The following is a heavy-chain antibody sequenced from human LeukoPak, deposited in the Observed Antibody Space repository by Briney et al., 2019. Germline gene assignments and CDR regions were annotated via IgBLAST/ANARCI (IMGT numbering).Heavy chain of an antibody. V-gene: IGHV3-11*04. CDR2: ISSSSGTTT. Sequence: GGSLRLSCAAAGFTFSDYYMSWIRQAPGKGLEWVSYISSSSGTTTHYADSVKGRFTISRDNAKNSLHLQMNSLRAEDTAVYYCARVRGSYSVDYWGQGTLVTVSS. J-gene: IGHJ4*02. CDR3: ARVRGSYSVDY. CDR1: GFTFSDYY. D-gene: IGHD1-26*01.